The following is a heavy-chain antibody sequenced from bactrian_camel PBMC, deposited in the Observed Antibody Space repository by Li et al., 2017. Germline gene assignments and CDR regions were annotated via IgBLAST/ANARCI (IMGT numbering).Heavy chain of an antibody. J-gene: IGHJ6*01. V-gene: IGHV3S63*01. CDR2: IYTGDGNT. CDR1: PDTLDASD. Sequence: HVQLVESGGGSVQAGESLTLSCTVPPDTLDASDMGWYRQAPGKEREGVAAIYTGDGNTLYADSVKGRFTISQDNAKNTVYLQMDSLKPEDTAVYYCAAESAAIQGLGFLRSSCGASDFGYLGQGTQVTVS. D-gene: IGHD1*01. CDR3: AAESAAIQGLGFLRSSCGASDFGY.